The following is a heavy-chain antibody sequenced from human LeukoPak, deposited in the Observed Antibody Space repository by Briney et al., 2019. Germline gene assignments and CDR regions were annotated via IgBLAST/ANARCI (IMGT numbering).Heavy chain of an antibody. CDR1: GFTFSSYS. CDR3: ARASVLGPNTDY. CDR2: IEQDGSEK. V-gene: IGHV3-7*01. Sequence: GGSLRLSCAASGFTFSSYSMNWVRQAPGKGLEWVASIEQDGSEKNYVDSVEGRFTISRDNAKNSLYLQMNNLRADDTAVYYCARASVLGPNTDYWGQGTLVTVS. D-gene: IGHD2-2*01. J-gene: IGHJ4*02.